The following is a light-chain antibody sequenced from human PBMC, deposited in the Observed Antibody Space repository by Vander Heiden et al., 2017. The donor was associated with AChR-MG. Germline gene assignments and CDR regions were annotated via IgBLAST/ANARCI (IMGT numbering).Light chain of an antibody. V-gene: IGKV1-39*01. Sequence: DIQMTQSPSSLSASVGDRVTITCRASQSISSYLNWYQQKPGKAPKLLIYAASSLQSGVPSRFSGSGSGTDFTLTISRLQPEDFATYYCQQRYGTPLAFGQGTKVEIK. J-gene: IGKJ1*01. CDR1: QSISSY. CDR2: AAS. CDR3: QQRYGTPLA.